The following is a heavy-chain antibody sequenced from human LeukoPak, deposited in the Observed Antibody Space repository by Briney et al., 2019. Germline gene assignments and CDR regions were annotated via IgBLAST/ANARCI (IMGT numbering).Heavy chain of an antibody. CDR3: ARDWRDSSGRFDP. CDR1: GGSISSYY. CDR2: IYYSGST. J-gene: IGHJ5*02. Sequence: SETLSLTCTVSGGSISSYYWSWIRQPPGKGLEWVGYIYYSGSTNYNPSLKSRVTISVDTFKDQFSLKLSSVTAADTAVYYCARDWRDSSGRFDPWGQGTLVTVSS. D-gene: IGHD6-19*01. V-gene: IGHV4-59*01.